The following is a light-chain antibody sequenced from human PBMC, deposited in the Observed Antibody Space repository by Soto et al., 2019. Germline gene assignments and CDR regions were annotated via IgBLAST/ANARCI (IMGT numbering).Light chain of an antibody. CDR3: QVWDSSSEHPV. Sequence: SYELTQPPSVSVTPGQSARVTCGGNNIGRKSVHWYQQKPGQAPAMVMYAGSNRPSGIPERVSGSISVDTATLTISRVEPGDEADYYCQVWDSSSEHPVFGGGTQLTVL. CDR1: NIGRKS. J-gene: IGLJ7*01. V-gene: IGLV3-21*02. CDR2: AGS.